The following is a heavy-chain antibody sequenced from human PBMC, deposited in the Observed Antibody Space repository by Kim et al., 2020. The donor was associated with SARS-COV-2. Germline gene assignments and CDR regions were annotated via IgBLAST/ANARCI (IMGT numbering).Heavy chain of an antibody. CDR1: GFTFSSFW. J-gene: IGHJ4*02. CDR3: ARRNISGGYYYFDS. V-gene: IGHV3-74*01. Sequence: GGSLRLSCAASGFTFSSFWMHWVRQAPGKGLVWVSRINSDVSTSSYADSVKGRFTISRDNAKNTLHLQMNSLRAEDTAVYYCARRNISGGYYYFDSWGQGTLVTVSS. CDR2: INSDVSTS. D-gene: IGHD3-10*01.